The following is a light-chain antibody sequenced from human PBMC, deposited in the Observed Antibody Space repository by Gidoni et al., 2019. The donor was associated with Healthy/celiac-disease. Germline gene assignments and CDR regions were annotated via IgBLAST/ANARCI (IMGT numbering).Light chain of an antibody. V-gene: IGKV1-39*01. CDR1: QSISSY. J-gene: IGKJ1*01. Sequence: DIQMTQSPSSLSASVGDRVTITCRASQSISSYLNWYQQKPGKAPKLLIYAASSLQSGVPSRFSGSGSGTDFTPTISSLQPEDFATYYCQQSYRTWTFGQGTKVEIK. CDR2: AAS. CDR3: QQSYRTWT.